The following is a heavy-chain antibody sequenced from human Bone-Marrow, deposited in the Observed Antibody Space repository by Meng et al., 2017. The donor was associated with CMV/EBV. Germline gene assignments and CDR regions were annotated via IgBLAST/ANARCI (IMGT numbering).Heavy chain of an antibody. J-gene: IGHJ4*02. D-gene: IGHD3-3*02. Sequence: GGSLRLSCAASGFTFSSYSMNWVRQAPGKGLEWVSSISSSSSYIYYADSVKGRFTISRDNSENSLYLQMNSLRTEDTAFYYCARDISSGESFFSYWGQGTLVTVPS. CDR3: ARDISSGESFFSY. V-gene: IGHV3-21*04. CDR1: GFTFSSYS. CDR2: ISSSSSYI.